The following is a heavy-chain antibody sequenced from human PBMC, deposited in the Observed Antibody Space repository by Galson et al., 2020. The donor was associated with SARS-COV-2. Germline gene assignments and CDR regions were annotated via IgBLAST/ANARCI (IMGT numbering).Heavy chain of an antibody. V-gene: IGHV3-72*01. CDR3: ASPLYSSPPGYFDL. CDR2: SRNKGNSYTT. J-gene: IGHJ2*01. CDR1: GFSLSDHY. D-gene: IGHD6-13*01. Sequence: GGSLRLSCAASGFSLSDHYIDWVRQAPGKGPEWVGRSRNKGNSYTTEYAASVRGRFTISRDASNNSLYLQMNSLKTEDTAVYYCASPLYSSPPGYFDLWGRGTLVTVSS.